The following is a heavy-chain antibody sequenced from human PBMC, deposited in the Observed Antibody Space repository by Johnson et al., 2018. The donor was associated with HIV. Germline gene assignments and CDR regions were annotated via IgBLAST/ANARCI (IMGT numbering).Heavy chain of an antibody. V-gene: IGHV3-11*04. CDR2: ISSSGSTI. CDR1: GFTFSDYY. D-gene: IGHD5-12*01. CDR3: AKAKSKRLPVDWAFDI. Sequence: QVQLVESGGGLVKPGGSLRLSCAASGFTFSDYYMSWIRQAPGNGLEWVSYISSSGSTIYYADSVKGRFTISRDNAKNSLYLQMNSLRHEDTAVYYSAKAKSKRLPVDWAFDIWGQGTIVTVSS. J-gene: IGHJ3*02.